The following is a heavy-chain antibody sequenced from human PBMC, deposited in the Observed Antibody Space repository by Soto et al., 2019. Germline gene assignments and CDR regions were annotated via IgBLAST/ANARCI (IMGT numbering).Heavy chain of an antibody. CDR2: MNEDGSEI. D-gene: IGHD2-2*01. V-gene: IGHV3-7*01. CDR1: GFSFSSYW. CDR3: AKDRGSSTFDI. Sequence: PGGSLRLSCAASGFSFSSYWMSWVRQAPGKGLEWVANMNEDGSEIDYVDSVKGRFTISRDNAKNSLFLQMNSLRVEDTAVYYCAKDRGSSTFDIWGQGTMVTVSS. J-gene: IGHJ3*02.